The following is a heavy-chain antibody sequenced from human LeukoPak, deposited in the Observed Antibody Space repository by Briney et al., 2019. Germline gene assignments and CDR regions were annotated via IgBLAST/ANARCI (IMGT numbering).Heavy chain of an antibody. CDR2: IKQDGRDK. V-gene: IGHV3-7*03. CDR1: GFTFR. CDR3: ARVDGHAHWFDP. J-gene: IGHJ5*02. Sequence: GGSLRLSCAASGFTFRMSWVRQAPGKGLEWVANIKQDGRDKYYVDSAKGRFTISRDNAKNSLYLQMNSLRAEDTAAYYCARVDGHAHWFDPWGQGTLVTVSS.